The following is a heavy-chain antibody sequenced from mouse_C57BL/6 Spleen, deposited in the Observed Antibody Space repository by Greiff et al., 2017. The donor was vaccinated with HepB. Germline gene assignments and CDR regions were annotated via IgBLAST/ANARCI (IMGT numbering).Heavy chain of an antibody. Sequence: VQLQQPGAELVRPGSSVKLSCKASGYTFTSYWMDWVKQRPGQGLEWIGNIYPSDSETHYNQKFKDKATLTVDKSSSTAYMQLSSLTSEDSAVYYCGRRRDGNYPWFAYWGQGTLVTVSA. D-gene: IGHD2-1*01. CDR1: GYTFTSYW. CDR3: GRRRDGNYPWFAY. CDR2: IYPSDSET. J-gene: IGHJ3*01. V-gene: IGHV1-61*01.